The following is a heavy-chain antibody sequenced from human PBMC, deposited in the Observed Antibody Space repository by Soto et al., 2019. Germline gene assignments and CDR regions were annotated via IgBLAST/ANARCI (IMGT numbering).Heavy chain of an antibody. CDR3: ARGGPRYYYDSSGYYRWFDP. CDR2: INHSGST. Sequence: PSETLSLTCAVYGGSFSGYYWSWIRQPPGKGLEWIGEINHSGSTNYNPSLKSRVTISVDTSKNQFSLKLSSVTAADTAVYYCARGGPRYYYDSSGYYRWFDPWGQGTLVTVS. CDR1: GGSFSGYY. J-gene: IGHJ5*02. V-gene: IGHV4-34*01. D-gene: IGHD3-22*01.